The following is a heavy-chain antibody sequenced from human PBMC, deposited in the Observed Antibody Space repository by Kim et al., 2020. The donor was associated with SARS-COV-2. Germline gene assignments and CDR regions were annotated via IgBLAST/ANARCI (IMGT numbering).Heavy chain of an antibody. J-gene: IGHJ4*02. D-gene: IGHD6-13*01. V-gene: IGHV4-39*01. Sequence: YNPSLTSRVPISLDTSKNQFSLKLSSVTAADTAVYYCASPLDSSTWFTFGYWGQGTLVTVSS. CDR3: ASPLDSSTWFTFGY.